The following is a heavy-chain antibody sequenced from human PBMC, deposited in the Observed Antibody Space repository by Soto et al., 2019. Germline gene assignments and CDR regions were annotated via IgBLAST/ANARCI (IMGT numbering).Heavy chain of an antibody. V-gene: IGHV3-48*01. CDR2: ISSSSSTI. Sequence: EVQLVESGGGLVQPGGSLSLSCAASGFTFSSYSMNWVRQAPGKGLEWVSYISSSSSTIYYADSVKGRFTISRDNAKNSLYLQMNSLRAEDTAVYYCARETSSYYYYMDVWGKGTTVTVS. CDR3: ARETSSYYYYMDV. CDR1: GFTFSSYS. J-gene: IGHJ6*03. D-gene: IGHD6-6*01.